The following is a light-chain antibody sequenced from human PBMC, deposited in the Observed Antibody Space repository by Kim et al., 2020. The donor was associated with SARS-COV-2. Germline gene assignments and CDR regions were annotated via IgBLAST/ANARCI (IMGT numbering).Light chain of an antibody. J-gene: IGLJ3*02. CDR2: TDN. Sequence: SELTQPPSASGTPGQRVTISCSGSSSNIASNTVNWYQQLPGMAPKLLIYTDNQRPSGVPDRFSASKSGTSASLAISGLQSEDEAHYYCAAWDDSLNGWV. CDR1: SSNIASNT. V-gene: IGLV1-44*01. CDR3: AAWDDSLNGWV.